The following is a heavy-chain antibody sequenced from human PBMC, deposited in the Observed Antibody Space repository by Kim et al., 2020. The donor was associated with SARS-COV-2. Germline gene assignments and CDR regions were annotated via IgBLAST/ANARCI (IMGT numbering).Heavy chain of an antibody. Sequence: GGSLRLSCAASGFTFSSYGMHWVRQAPGKGLEWVAVIWYDGSNKYYADSVKGRFTISRDNSKNTLYLQMNSLRAEDTAVYYCVRDEHSSGWYIDYWGQGTLVTVSS. D-gene: IGHD6-19*01. CDR2: IWYDGSNK. J-gene: IGHJ4*02. V-gene: IGHV3-33*08. CDR1: GFTFSSYG. CDR3: VRDEHSSGWYIDY.